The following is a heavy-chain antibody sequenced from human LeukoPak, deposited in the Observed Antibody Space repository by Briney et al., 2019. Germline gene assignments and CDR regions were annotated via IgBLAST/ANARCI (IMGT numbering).Heavy chain of an antibody. CDR2: INSDESIT. CDR1: GFTFSSSW. J-gene: IGHJ4*02. D-gene: IGHD4-11*01. Sequence: GGPLRLSCAASGFTFSSSWMYWVRQAPGKGLVWVSRINSDESITTYADSVKGRSTISRDNAKNTLYLQMNSLRAEDTAVYYCARGLVPGFLDYWGQGTPVTVSS. V-gene: IGHV3-74*01. CDR3: ARGLVPGFLDY.